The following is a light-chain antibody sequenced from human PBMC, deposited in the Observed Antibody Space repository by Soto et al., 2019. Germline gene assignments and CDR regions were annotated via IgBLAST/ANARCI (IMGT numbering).Light chain of an antibody. CDR1: QSIGTN. CDR3: QQYAGWPLT. Sequence: EVVMTQSPATVSVSPGERTSLSCRASQSIGTNLGWYQQEPGQAPRLLISKTSTRATGVPARFSGSGSGTEFTLTISSLQSEDIAVYYWQQYAGWPLTFGGGTKVDIK. V-gene: IGKV3-15*01. J-gene: IGKJ4*01. CDR2: KTS.